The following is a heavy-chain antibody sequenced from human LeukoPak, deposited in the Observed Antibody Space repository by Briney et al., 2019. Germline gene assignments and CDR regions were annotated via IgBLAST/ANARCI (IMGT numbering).Heavy chain of an antibody. Sequence: GGSLRLSCAASGFTVSSSYMSWVRQAPGKGLEWVSIIYIGGSTYYADSVKGRFTISRDNAKNSLYLQMNSLRAEDTAVYYCAGPMGPAAIFGFDYWGQGTLVTVSS. J-gene: IGHJ4*02. D-gene: IGHD2-2*01. V-gene: IGHV3-53*01. CDR2: IYIGGST. CDR1: GFTVSSSY. CDR3: AGPMGPAAIFGFDY.